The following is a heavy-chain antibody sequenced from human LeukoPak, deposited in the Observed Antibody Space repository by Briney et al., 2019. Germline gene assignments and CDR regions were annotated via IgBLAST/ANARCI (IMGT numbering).Heavy chain of an antibody. CDR2: IIPIFGTA. CDR3: ARDGGNEDFDY. J-gene: IGHJ4*02. Sequence: GASVKVSCKASGYTFTSYGISWVRQAPGQGLEWMGGIIPIFGTANYAQKFQGRVTITADESTSTAYMELSSLRSEDTAVYYCARDGGNEDFDYWGQGTLVTVSS. CDR1: GYTFTSYG. D-gene: IGHD3-16*01. V-gene: IGHV1-69*13.